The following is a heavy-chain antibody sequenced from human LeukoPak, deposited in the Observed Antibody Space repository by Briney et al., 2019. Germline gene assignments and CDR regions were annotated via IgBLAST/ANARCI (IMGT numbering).Heavy chain of an antibody. D-gene: IGHD6-13*01. V-gene: IGHV3-33*03. J-gene: IGHJ3*02. CDR2: IWYDGSNE. CDR3: AKSGVRAAADTNAFDI. Sequence: GGSLRLSCVASGFTFRSYGMHWVRQAPGKGLEWVAVIWYDGSNENYADSVKGRITISRENSKNTLYLQMNSLRVEDTAVYYCAKSGVRAAADTNAFDIWGQGTKVTVSS. CDR1: GFTFRSYG.